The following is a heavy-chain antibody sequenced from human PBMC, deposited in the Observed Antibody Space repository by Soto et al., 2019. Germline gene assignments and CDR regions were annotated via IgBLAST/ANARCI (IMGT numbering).Heavy chain of an antibody. CDR3: ARDCAISTIGAAANFDY. CDR1: GFTFSDSY. D-gene: IGHD6-13*01. J-gene: IGHJ4*02. V-gene: IGHV3-11*06. CDR2: ISGSSGYT. Sequence: QVQLVESGGGLVKPGGSLRLSCAASGFTFSDSYMSWIRQAPGKGLEWVSFISGSSGYTNYADSVKGRFTISRDNAKNSLYLQMNSLRAEDTAVYYCARDCAISTIGAAANFDYWGQGTLVTVSS.